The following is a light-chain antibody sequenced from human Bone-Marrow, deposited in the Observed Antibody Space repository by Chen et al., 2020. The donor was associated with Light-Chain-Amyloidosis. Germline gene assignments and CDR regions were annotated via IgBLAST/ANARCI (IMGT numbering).Light chain of an antibody. CDR1: DLPTKY. CDR2: RDT. V-gene: IGLV3-25*03. J-gene: IGLJ2*01. CDR3: QSADSSGTYEVI. Sequence: SYELTQPPSLSVSPGPTARTPCSGDDLPTKYAYWYQQKPGKAPVLVIHRDTERPSGISERFSGYSSGTTATLTISGVQAEDEADYHCQSADSSGTYEVIFGGGTKLTVL.